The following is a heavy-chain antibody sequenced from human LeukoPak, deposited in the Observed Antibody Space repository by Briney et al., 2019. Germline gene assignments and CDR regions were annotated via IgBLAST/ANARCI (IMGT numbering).Heavy chain of an antibody. CDR1: GGSISSTPYF. CDR2: IYYSGST. D-gene: IGHD6-13*01. V-gene: IGHV4-39*01. CDR3: AADSSPSWYYF. J-gene: IGHJ4*02. Sequence: SETLSLSCAVSGGSISSTPYFWGWIRQPPGKGLEWIGSIYYSGSTYYNPSLKSRLTISVDTSKNQLSLRLSSVTAADTAVYYCAADSSPSWYYFWGQGTLVTVSS.